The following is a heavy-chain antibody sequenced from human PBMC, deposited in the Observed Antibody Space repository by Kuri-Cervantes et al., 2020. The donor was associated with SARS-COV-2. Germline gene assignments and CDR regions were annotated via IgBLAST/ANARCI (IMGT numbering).Heavy chain of an antibody. D-gene: IGHD2-2*02. CDR1: GFTFSSYA. J-gene: IGHJ4*02. Sequence: GESLKISCAASGFTFSSYAMSWVRQAPGKGPEWVSAISGSGGSTYYADSVKGRFTISRDNSKNTLYLQMNSLRAEDTAVYYCARQGYCSSTSCYTIPPDYWGQGTLVTVSS. V-gene: IGHV3-23*01. CDR3: ARQGYCSSTSCYTIPPDY. CDR2: ISGSGGST.